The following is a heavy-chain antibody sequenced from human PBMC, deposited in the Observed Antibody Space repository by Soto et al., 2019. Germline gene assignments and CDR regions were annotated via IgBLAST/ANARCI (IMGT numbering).Heavy chain of an antibody. J-gene: IGHJ5*02. Sequence: SETLCLTCSVSGGSIGSGGYYWSWIRQHPGKGLEWIGYIYYSGRTYYNPSLHSRVSIAVDTTENQFSLKLTCVTAADTSVYYCARGSFSSSSSWFDPWGRGTLVTVYS. V-gene: IGHV4-31*03. D-gene: IGHD6-6*01. CDR3: ARGSFSSSSSWFDP. CDR1: GGSIGSGGYY. CDR2: IYYSGRT.